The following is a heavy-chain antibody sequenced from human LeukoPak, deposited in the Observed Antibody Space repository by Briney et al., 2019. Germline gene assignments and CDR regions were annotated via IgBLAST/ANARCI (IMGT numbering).Heavy chain of an antibody. CDR1: GFTFSSYA. Sequence: PGGSLRLSCAASGFTFSSYAVSWVRQAPGKGLEWVSGISGGGGSTYYADSVKGRFTISRDNSKNTLYLQMNSLRAEDTAVYYCAKGPAAPWFDPWGQGTLVTVSS. CDR3: AKGPAAPWFDP. D-gene: IGHD2-15*01. V-gene: IGHV3-23*01. CDR2: ISGGGGST. J-gene: IGHJ5*02.